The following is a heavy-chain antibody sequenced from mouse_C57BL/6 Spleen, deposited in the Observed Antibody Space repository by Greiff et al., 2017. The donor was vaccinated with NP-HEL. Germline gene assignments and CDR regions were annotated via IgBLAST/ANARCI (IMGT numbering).Heavy chain of an antibody. J-gene: IGHJ3*01. V-gene: IGHV14-4*01. CDR2: IDPENGDT. Sequence: QLQQSGAELVRPGASVKLSCTASGFNIKDDYMHWVKQRPEQGLEWIGWIDPENGDTEYASKFQGKATITADTSSNTAYLQLSSLTSKDTAVDYCTTSNYGGFAYWGQGTLVTVSA. CDR1: GFNIKDDY. D-gene: IGHD1-1*01. CDR3: TTSNYGGFAY.